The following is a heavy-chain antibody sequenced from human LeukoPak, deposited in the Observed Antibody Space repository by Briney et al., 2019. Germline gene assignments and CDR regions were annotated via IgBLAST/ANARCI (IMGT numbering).Heavy chain of an antibody. CDR2: IYYSGST. CDR1: GGSISSYY. D-gene: IGHD3-3*01. Sequence: SETLSLTCTVSGGSISSYYWSWIRQPPGKGLEWIGYIYYSGSTNYNPSLKSRVTISVDTSKNQFSLKLSSVTAADTAVYYCARDRPPYYDFWSGYAFDIWGQGTMVTVSS. J-gene: IGHJ3*02. V-gene: IGHV4-59*01. CDR3: ARDRPPYYDFWSGYAFDI.